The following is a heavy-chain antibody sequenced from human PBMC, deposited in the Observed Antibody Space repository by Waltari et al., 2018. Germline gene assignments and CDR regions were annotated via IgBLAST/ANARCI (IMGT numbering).Heavy chain of an antibody. V-gene: IGHV1-69*13. CDR1: GGTFSSYA. CDR3: ARDPARAAGLPGYFDY. J-gene: IGHJ4*02. Sequence: QVQLVQSGAEVKKPGSSVKVSCKASGGTFSSYAISWVRQAPGQGLEWMGVIIPIFGTANYAQKFQGRVTITADESTSTAYMELSSLRSEDTAVYYCARDPARAAGLPGYFDYWGQGTLVTVSS. D-gene: IGHD6-13*01. CDR2: IIPIFGTA.